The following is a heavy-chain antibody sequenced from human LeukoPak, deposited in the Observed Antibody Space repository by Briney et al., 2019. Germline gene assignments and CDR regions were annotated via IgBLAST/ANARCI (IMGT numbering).Heavy chain of an antibody. V-gene: IGHV3-66*01. J-gene: IGHJ4*02. CDR3: ARDQPLAVAGTFDY. CDR1: GFTASSNY. D-gene: IGHD6-19*01. CDR2: IYSGGST. Sequence: PGGSLRLSCAASGFTASSNYMSWVRQAPGKGLEWVSVIYSGGSTYYADSVKGRFTISRDNSKNTLYLQMNSLRAEDTAVYYCARDQPLAVAGTFDYWGQGTLVTVSS.